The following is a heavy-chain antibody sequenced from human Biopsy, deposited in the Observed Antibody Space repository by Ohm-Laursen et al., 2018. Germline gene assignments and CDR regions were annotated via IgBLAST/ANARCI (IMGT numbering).Heavy chain of an antibody. CDR1: GYTFTSYG. J-gene: IGHJ4*02. V-gene: IGHV1-18*01. CDR3: ARERGGYKRTDY. CDR2: INTYNGNT. D-gene: IGHD5-24*01. Sequence: ASVKVSCNASGYTFTSYGISWVRQAPGQGLEWMGWINTYNGNTNYAQNLQGRVTMTTDTSTSTAYMELRSLRSDDTAVYYCARERGGYKRTDYRGQGTLVTVSS.